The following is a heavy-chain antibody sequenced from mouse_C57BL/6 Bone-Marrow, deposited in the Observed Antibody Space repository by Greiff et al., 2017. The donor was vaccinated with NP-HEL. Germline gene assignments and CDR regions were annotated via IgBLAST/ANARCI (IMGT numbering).Heavy chain of an antibody. CDR3: TRPNYYGSSYYAMDY. D-gene: IGHD1-1*01. Sequence: VQLKQSGPVLVKPGASVKMSCKASGYTFTDYYMNWVKQSHGKSLEWIGVINPYNGGTSYNQKFKGKATLTVDKSSSTAYMELNSLTSEDSAVYYGTRPNYYGSSYYAMDYWGQGTSVTVSS. J-gene: IGHJ4*01. V-gene: IGHV1-19*01. CDR2: INPYNGGT. CDR1: GYTFTDYY.